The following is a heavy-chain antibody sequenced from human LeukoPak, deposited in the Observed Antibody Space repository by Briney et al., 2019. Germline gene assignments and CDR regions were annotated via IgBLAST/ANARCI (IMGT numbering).Heavy chain of an antibody. CDR3: ARDTLGHCSSTSCYLGWFDP. CDR1: GDSISNYY. CDR2: IYPSGST. D-gene: IGHD2-2*01. V-gene: IGHV4-59*12. Sequence: SETLPLTCTVSGDSISNYYWSWIRQSPGKGLEWIGYIYPSGSTNYNPSLKSRVTISVDTSKNQFSLKLSSVTAADTAVYYCARDTLGHCSSTSCYLGWFDPWGQGTLVTVSS. J-gene: IGHJ5*02.